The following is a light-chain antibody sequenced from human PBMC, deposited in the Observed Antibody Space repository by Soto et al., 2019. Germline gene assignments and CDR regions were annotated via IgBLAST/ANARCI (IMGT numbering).Light chain of an antibody. V-gene: IGKV3-15*01. CDR3: QQYSDWPPR. CDR2: GAS. J-gene: IGKJ1*01. Sequence: EMVMTQSPATLSVSPGERATLSCRASQSVSSYLGWYQQKPGQPPRLLIYGASTRATGIPARFSGSGSGTEFTLTISILQSEDFAVYYCQQYSDWPPRFGQGTKVEIK. CDR1: QSVSSY.